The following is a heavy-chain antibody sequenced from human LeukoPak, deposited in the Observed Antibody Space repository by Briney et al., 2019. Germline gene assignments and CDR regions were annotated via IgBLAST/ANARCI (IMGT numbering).Heavy chain of an antibody. V-gene: IGHV1-46*03. D-gene: IGHD5-24*01. CDR1: GYTITNNW. CDR2: INPSGTGT. CDR3: ATDHSMANTAWWFDP. Sequence: ASVKVSCKASGYTITNNWMHWVRQAPGQGLEWMGVINPSGTGTSYAQKFQDRITMSRDTSTSTVYMELSSLRSEDTAFYYCATDHSMANTAWWFDPWGQGTPVTVSS. J-gene: IGHJ5*02.